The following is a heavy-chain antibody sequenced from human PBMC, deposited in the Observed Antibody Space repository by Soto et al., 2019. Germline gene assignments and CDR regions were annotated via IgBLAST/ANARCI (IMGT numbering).Heavy chain of an antibody. J-gene: IGHJ5*02. D-gene: IGHD2-15*01. V-gene: IGHV1-24*01. CDR3: ATVKGCSGGSCYSEVVPWFDP. CDR1: GYTLTELS. Sequence: ASVKVSCKVSGYTLTELSMHWVRQAPGKGLERMGGFDPEDGETIYAQKFQGRVTMTEDTSTDTAYMELSSLRSEDTAVYYCATVKGCSGGSCYSEVVPWFDPWGQGTLVTVSS. CDR2: FDPEDGET.